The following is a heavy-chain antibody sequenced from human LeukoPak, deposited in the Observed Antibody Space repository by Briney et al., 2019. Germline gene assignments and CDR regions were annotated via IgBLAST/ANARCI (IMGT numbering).Heavy chain of an antibody. D-gene: IGHD3-3*02. Sequence: GGSLRLSCVTSGFTFSRYSMRWVRQAPGKGLEWVSSIYFTGNHISYADSVKGRFTISRDNAKNSLYLQMDSLRAEDTAVYYCAREFSTVGNFDFWGQGTLITVSS. CDR2: IYFTGNHI. J-gene: IGHJ4*02. CDR1: GFTFSRYS. V-gene: IGHV3-21*01. CDR3: AREFSTVGNFDF.